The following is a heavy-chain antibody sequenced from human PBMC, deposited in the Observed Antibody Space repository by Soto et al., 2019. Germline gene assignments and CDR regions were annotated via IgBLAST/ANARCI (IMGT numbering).Heavy chain of an antibody. V-gene: IGHV4-30-4*01. Sequence: QVQLQESGPGLVKPSQTLSLTCTVSGGSISSGDYYWSWIRQPPGKGLEWIGYIYYSGSTYYNPSRKSRVTISVDTSKIQFSLKRSSVTAADTAVYYCARVFPTVTTTFDYWGQGTLVTVSS. CDR3: ARVFPTVTTTFDY. D-gene: IGHD4-17*01. CDR1: GGSISSGDYY. CDR2: IYYSGST. J-gene: IGHJ4*02.